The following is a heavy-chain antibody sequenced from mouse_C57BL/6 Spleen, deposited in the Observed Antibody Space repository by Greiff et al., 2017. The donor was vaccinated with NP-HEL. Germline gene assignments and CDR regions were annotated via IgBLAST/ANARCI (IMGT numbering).Heavy chain of an antibody. CDR3: ARWGTYGYDRGY. Sequence: QVQLQQPGAELVKPGASVKLSCKASGYTFTSYWMHWVKQRPGQGLEWIGMIHPNSGSTNYNEKFKSKATLTVDKSSSTAYMQLSSLTSEDSAVYYCARWGTYGYDRGYWGQGTTLTVSS. V-gene: IGHV1-64*01. CDR1: GYTFTSYW. D-gene: IGHD2-2*01. J-gene: IGHJ2*01. CDR2: IHPNSGST.